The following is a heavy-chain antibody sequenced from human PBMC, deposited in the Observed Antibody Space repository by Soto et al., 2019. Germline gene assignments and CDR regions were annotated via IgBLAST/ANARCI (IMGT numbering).Heavy chain of an antibody. J-gene: IGHJ4*02. CDR1: GFTFGAAA. CDR3: ARDRLPRASVATPGYLDY. CDR2: ISDDGSSK. V-gene: IGHV3-30-3*01. D-gene: IGHD1-1*01. Sequence: GGSLRLSCAASGFTFGAAAIHWVRQAPGKGLEWVAVISDDGSSKYYADSVRGRFTISRDNSQNTLDLQMNSLRAEDTAVYYCARDRLPRASVATPGYLDYWGQGSLVTVS.